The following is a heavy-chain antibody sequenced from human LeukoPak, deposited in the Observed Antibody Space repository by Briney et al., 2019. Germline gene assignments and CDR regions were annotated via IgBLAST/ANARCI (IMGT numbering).Heavy chain of an antibody. CDR2: TFYDGTIQ. Sequence: GGSLRLSCAASGFTFTHYAMHWVRQTPGKGLEWVAVTFYDGTIQYYSDSVRGRLIVSRDNPKNTLYLQMNSLRAEDTAVYYCARDPRGPAGYDSPARDTFDYWGQGTLVTVSS. J-gene: IGHJ4*02. CDR1: GFTFTHYA. D-gene: IGHD3-22*01. CDR3: ARDPRGPAGYDSPARDTFDY. V-gene: IGHV3-30*03.